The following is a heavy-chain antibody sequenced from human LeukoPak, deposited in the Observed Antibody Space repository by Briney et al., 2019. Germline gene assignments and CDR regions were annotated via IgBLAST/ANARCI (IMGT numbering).Heavy chain of an antibody. CDR3: ARLEREAEYDFSRWVYYYYMDV. CDR1: GYTFTNYD. CDR2: VNPNSGNT. J-gene: IGHJ6*03. V-gene: IGHV1-8*02. Sequence: ASVKVSCKASGYTFTNYDVIWVRQATGQGLEWMRCVNPNSGNTGYAKKFQGRVTVTRNTAISTVYMELTSLTSEDTAVYYCARLEREAEYDFSRWVYYYYMDVWGKGTTVSVSS. D-gene: IGHD3-3*01.